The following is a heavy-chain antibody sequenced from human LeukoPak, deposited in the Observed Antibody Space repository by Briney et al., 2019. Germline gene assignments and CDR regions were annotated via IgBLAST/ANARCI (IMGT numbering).Heavy chain of an antibody. V-gene: IGHV3-30*03. CDR2: ISYDGGNK. D-gene: IGHD1-26*01. CDR3: IVGATRDAFDI. Sequence: PGGSLRLSCAASGFTFSSYGMHWVRQAPGKGLEWVAVISYDGGNKYHADSVKGRFTISRDNSKNTLYLQMNSLRVEDTAVYYCIVGATRDAFDIWGQGTMVIVSS. J-gene: IGHJ3*02. CDR1: GFTFSSYG.